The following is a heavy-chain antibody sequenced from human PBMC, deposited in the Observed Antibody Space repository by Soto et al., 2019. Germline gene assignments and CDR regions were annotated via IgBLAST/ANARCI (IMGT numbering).Heavy chain of an antibody. CDR2: IRASAGTT. CDR3: AKGGYTTYYEC. CDR1: GFTFSSYG. J-gene: IGHJ4*02. V-gene: IGHV3-23*01. Sequence: GGSLRLSCAASGFTFSSYGMTWVRQAPGKGLEWVSTIRASAGTTFYADSVKGRFTISRDNSKNTVYLQMNSLKAEDRALYFCAKGGYTTYYECWGQGTLVTVSS. D-gene: IGHD5-18*01.